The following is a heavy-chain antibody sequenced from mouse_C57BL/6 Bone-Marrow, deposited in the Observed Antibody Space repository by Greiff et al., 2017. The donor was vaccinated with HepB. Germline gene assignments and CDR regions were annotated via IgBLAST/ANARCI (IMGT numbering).Heavy chain of an antibody. J-gene: IGHJ3*01. CDR3: ARWRTGAWFAY. CDR2: IDPSDSYT. Sequence: QVQLQQSGPELVMPGASVKLSCKASGYTFTSYWMHWVKQRPGQGLEWIGEIDPSDSYTNYNQKFKGKSTLTVDKSSSTAYMQLSSLTSEDSAVYYCARWRTGAWFAYWGQGTLVTVSA. V-gene: IGHV1-69*01. D-gene: IGHD4-1*01. CDR1: GYTFTSYW.